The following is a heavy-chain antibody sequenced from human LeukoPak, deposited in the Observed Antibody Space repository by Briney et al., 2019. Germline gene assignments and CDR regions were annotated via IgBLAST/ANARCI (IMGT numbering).Heavy chain of an antibody. D-gene: IGHD6-13*01. Sequence: GASVKVSCKASGYTFTTYGISWVRQAPGQGLEWMGWSSAYNGKTTYAQKFQGRVTMPTDTSTTTAYMELRSLRSDDTAVYYCARDGTSSWYVYWGQGTLVTVSS. CDR3: ARDGTSSWYVY. CDR1: GYTFTTYG. CDR2: SSAYNGKT. J-gene: IGHJ4*02. V-gene: IGHV1-18*01.